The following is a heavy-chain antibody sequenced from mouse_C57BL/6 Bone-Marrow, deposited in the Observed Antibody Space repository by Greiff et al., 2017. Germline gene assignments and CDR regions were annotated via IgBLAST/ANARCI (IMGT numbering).Heavy chain of an antibody. D-gene: IGHD1-1*01. CDR1: GFTFTDYY. CDR2: IRNKANGYTT. Sequence: DVKLVESGGGLVQPGGSLSLSCAASGFTFTDYYMSWVRQPPGKALEWLGFIRNKANGYTTEYSASVKGRFTISRDNSQSILYLQMNALRAEDSATYYCAREDYGRTNWYFDVWGTGTTVTVSS. CDR3: AREDYGRTNWYFDV. J-gene: IGHJ1*03. V-gene: IGHV7-3*01.